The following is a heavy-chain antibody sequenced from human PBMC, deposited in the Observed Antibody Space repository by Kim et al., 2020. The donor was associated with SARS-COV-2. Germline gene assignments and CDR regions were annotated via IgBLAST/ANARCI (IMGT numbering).Heavy chain of an antibody. D-gene: IGHD6-13*01. CDR3: ARQGAGYSSSWTDAFDI. J-gene: IGHJ3*02. CDR2: IDPSDSYT. Sequence: GESLKISCKGSGYSFTSYWISWVRQMPGKGLEWMGRIDPSDSYTNYSPSFQGHVTISADKSISTAYLQWSSLKASDTAMYYCARQGAGYSSSWTDAFDIWGQGTMVTVSS. CDR1: GYSFTSYW. V-gene: IGHV5-10-1*01.